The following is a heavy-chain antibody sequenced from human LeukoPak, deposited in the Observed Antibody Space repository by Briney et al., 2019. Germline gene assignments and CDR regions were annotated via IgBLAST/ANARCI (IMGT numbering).Heavy chain of an antibody. J-gene: IGHJ4*02. Sequence: ASVKVPCKASGYTFTSYGISWVRQAPGQGLEWMGWISAYNGNTNYAQKLQGRVTMTTDTSTSTAYMELRSLRSDDTAVYYCARHSSGWTFFDYWGQGTLVTVSS. V-gene: IGHV1-18*01. D-gene: IGHD6-19*01. CDR2: ISAYNGNT. CDR1: GYTFTSYG. CDR3: ARHSSGWTFFDY.